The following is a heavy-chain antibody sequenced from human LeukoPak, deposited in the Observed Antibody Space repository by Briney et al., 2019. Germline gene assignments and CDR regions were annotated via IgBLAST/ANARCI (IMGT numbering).Heavy chain of an antibody. V-gene: IGHV3-23*01. Sequence: GGSLRLSCTASGFGFGSYAMYWVRQAPGKGLEWVSGIFGSGGSAHYADSVKGRFTISRDNSKNTVYLEMNSLGAEDTAVYYCAKTTVGYSSGRFPGWPADYWGQGTLVTVSS. D-gene: IGHD2-15*01. J-gene: IGHJ4*02. CDR2: IFGSGGSA. CDR3: AKTTVGYSSGRFPGWPADY. CDR1: GFGFGSYA.